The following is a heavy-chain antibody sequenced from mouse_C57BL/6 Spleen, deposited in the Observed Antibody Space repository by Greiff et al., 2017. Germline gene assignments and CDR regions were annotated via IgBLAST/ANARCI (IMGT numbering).Heavy chain of an antibody. J-gene: IGHJ4*01. Sequence: EVKLVESGGGLVKPGGSLKLSCAASGFTFSSYAMSWVRQTPEKRLEWVATISDGGSYTYYPDNVKGRFTISRDNAKNNLSLQMSHLKSEDTAMYYCAREGTIYYDYDDAMDYWGQGTSVTVSS. D-gene: IGHD2-4*01. CDR2: ISDGGSYT. CDR3: AREGTIYYDYDDAMDY. CDR1: GFTFSSYA. V-gene: IGHV5-4*01.